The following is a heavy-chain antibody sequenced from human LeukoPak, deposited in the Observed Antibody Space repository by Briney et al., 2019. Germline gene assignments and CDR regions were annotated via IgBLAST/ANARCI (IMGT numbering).Heavy chain of an antibody. CDR2: INQDGSEK. J-gene: IGHJ4*02. D-gene: IGHD1-14*01. CDR1: GFTFSTYW. CDR3: ASNRFRTDY. Sequence: PGGSLRLSCAASGFTFSTYWMSWVRQAPGKGLEWVANINQDGSEKYSVDSVKGRFTISRDNAENSLYLQMNSLRADDTALYYCASNRFRTDYWGQGTLVTVSS. V-gene: IGHV3-7*01.